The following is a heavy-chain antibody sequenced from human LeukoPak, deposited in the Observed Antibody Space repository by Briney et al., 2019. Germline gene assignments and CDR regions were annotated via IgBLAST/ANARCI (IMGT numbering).Heavy chain of an antibody. V-gene: IGHV1-18*01. CDR1: GYTFTSYG. CDR2: ISAYNGNT. CDR3: ARVGYKWDLRHPPIWSYWDI. J-gene: IGHJ3*02. Sequence: ASVKVSCKASGYTFTSYGISWVRQAPGQGLEWMGWISAYNGNTNYAQKLQGRVTMTTDTSTSTAYMELRSLRSDDTAVYYCARVGYKWDLRHPPIWSYWDIWGQGTMVTVSS. D-gene: IGHD1-26*01.